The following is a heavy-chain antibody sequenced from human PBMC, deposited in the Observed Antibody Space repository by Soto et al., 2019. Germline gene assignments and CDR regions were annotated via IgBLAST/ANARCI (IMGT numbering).Heavy chain of an antibody. J-gene: IGHJ4*02. Sequence: ASVKVSCKASGYTFTVYYMHWVRQAPGQGLEWVGWINPKSGGTMYPQKFQGRVTMTWDTSISTAYMALTRLRSDDTAVYYCARDVGKAGGSAGFDYWGQGTLVTVSS. D-gene: IGHD1-26*01. CDR2: INPKSGGT. CDR1: GYTFTVYY. V-gene: IGHV1-2*02. CDR3: ARDVGKAGGSAGFDY.